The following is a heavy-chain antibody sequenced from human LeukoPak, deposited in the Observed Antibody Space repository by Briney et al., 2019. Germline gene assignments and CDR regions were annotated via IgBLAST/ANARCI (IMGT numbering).Heavy chain of an antibody. CDR1: GFTVSSNY. V-gene: IGHV3-53*01. Sequence: GGSLRLSCAASGFTVSSNYMSWVRQAPGKGLEWVSVIYSGGSTYYADSVKGRFTISRDNSKNTLYLQMNSLRAEDTAVYYCVISIGYPGYFDYWGQGTLVTVSS. J-gene: IGHJ4*02. CDR2: IYSGGST. CDR3: VISIGYPGYFDY. D-gene: IGHD6-13*01.